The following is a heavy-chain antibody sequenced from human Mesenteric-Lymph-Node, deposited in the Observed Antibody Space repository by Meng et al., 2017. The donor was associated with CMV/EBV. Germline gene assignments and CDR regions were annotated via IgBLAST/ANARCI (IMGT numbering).Heavy chain of an antibody. CDR3: YSYCSSTSCYPHPLDY. V-gene: IGHV3-23*01. J-gene: IGHJ4*02. CDR2: ISGSGGST. CDR1: GFTFSSYA. Sequence: SGFTFSSYAMRWVRQAPGKGLEWVSAISGSGGSTYYADSVKGRFTISRDNSKNTLYLQMNSLRAEDTAVYYCYSYCSSTSCYPHPLDYWGQGTLVTVSS. D-gene: IGHD2-2*01.